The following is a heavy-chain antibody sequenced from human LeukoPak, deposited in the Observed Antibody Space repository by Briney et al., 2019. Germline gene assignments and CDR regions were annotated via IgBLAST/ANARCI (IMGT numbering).Heavy chain of an antibody. CDR2: IIPIFGTA. Sequence: SVKVSCKASGGTFSSYAISWVRQAPGQGLEWMGGIIPIFGTANYAQKFQGRVTITADESTSTAYMELSSLRSEDTAVYYFAQRMGQLWSANDYWGQGTLVTVSS. CDR3: AQRMGQLWSANDY. D-gene: IGHD5-18*01. CDR1: GGTFSSYA. V-gene: IGHV1-69*13. J-gene: IGHJ4*02.